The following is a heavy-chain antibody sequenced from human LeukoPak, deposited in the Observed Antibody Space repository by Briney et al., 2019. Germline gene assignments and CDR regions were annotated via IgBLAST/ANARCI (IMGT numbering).Heavy chain of an antibody. V-gene: IGHV3-73*01. CDR1: GFIFSDYG. D-gene: IGHD3-10*01. CDR3: TRHPFIPMVRGGDAFDI. Sequence: GGSLRLSCAASGFIFSDYGMHWVRQASGKGLEWVGRIRSKANSYATAYAASVKGRFTISRDDSKNTAYLQMNSLKTEDTAVYYCTRHPFIPMVRGGDAFDIWGQGTMVTVSS. J-gene: IGHJ3*02. CDR2: IRSKANSYAT.